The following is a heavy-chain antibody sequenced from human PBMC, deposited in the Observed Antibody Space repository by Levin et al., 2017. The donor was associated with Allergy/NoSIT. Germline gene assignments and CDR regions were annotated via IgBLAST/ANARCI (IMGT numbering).Heavy chain of an antibody. CDR3: ARVWELRGAFDS. V-gene: IGHV4-34*01. CDR2: INHSGST. CDR1: GGSFSGYY. D-gene: IGHD3-10*01. J-gene: IGHJ3*02. Sequence: PSETLSLTCAVYGGSFSGYYWNWIRQPPGKGLEWIGEINHSGSTNYNPSLKTRVTISVDTSKNQFSLRLSSVTAADTAVYYCARVWELRGAFDSWGQGTMVTVSS.